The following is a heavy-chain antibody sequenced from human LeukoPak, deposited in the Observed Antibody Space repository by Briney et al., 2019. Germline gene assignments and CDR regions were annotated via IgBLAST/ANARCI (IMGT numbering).Heavy chain of an antibody. Sequence: MGWINPNSGGTNYAQKFQGRVTMTRDTSISTAYMELSRLRSDDTAVYYCARDKERYNWFDPWGQGTLVTVSS. D-gene: IGHD6-25*01. CDR3: ARDKERYNWFDP. V-gene: IGHV1-2*02. J-gene: IGHJ5*02. CDR2: INPNSGGT.